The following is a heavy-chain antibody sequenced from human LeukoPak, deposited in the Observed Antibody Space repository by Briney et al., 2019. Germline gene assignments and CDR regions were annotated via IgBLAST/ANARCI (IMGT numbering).Heavy chain of an antibody. CDR1: GFAFNTYA. CDR2: IWHDGSHK. V-gene: IGHV3-33*03. J-gene: IGHJ5*02. CDR3: AKSPIAAAGSNWFDP. D-gene: IGHD6-13*01. Sequence: GGSLRLSCAASGFAFNTYAMHWVRQAPGQGLEWVALIWHDGSHKFYSNSVRGQFTISRDNSKNTLFLQLNSLRAEDSAVYYCAKSPIAAAGSNWFDPWGQGTLVTVSS.